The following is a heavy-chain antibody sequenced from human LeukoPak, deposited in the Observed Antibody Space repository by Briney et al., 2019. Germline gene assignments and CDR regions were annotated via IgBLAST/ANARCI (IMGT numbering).Heavy chain of an antibody. CDR2: ISSSSSTI. CDR1: GFTFDDYA. D-gene: IGHD1-26*01. CDR3: ARATWDPNYYYYMDV. Sequence: GGSLRLSCAASGFTFDDYAMHWVRQAPGKGLEWVSYISSSSSTIYYADSVKGRFTISRDNAKNSLYLQMNSLRAEDTAVYFCARATWDPNYYYYMDVWGSGTTVTISS. J-gene: IGHJ6*03. V-gene: IGHV3-48*04.